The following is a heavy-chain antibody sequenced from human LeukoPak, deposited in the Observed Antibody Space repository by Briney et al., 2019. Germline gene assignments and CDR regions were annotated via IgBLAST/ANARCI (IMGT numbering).Heavy chain of an antibody. J-gene: IGHJ1*01. D-gene: IGHD6-13*01. V-gene: IGHV4-39*07. CDR3: ARVSSSWYGYFQH. Sequence: SETLSLTCTVSGGSISSSSYYWGWIRQPPGKGLEWIGSIYYSGSTYYNPSLKSRVTISVDRSKNQFSLKLSSVTAADTAVYYCARVSSSWYGYFQHWGQGTLVTVSS. CDR2: IYYSGST. CDR1: GGSISSSSYY.